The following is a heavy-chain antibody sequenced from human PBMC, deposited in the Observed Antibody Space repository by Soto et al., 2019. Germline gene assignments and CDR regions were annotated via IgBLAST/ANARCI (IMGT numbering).Heavy chain of an antibody. CDR3: ARNARVGATHFDY. V-gene: IGHV4-31*03. CDR1: GGSISSGGYY. J-gene: IGHJ4*02. D-gene: IGHD1-26*01. Sequence: NPSETLSLTCTVSGGSISSGGYYWSWIRQHPGKGLEWIGYIYYSGSTYYNPSLKSRVTISVDTSKNQFSLKLSSVTAADTAVYYCARNARVGATHFDYWGQGTLVTV. CDR2: IYYSGST.